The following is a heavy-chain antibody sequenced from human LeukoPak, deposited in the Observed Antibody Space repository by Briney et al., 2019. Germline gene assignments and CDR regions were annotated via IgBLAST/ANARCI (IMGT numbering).Heavy chain of an antibody. CDR3: ARPSPFNYDMVLPDY. J-gene: IGHJ4*02. CDR2: IIPIFGTA. Sequence: SVKVSCKASGGTFSSYAISWVRQAPGQGLEWMGGIIPIFGTANYAQKFQGRVTITADKSTSTAYMELSSLRSEDTAVYYCARPSPFNYDMVLPDYWGQGTLVTVSS. CDR1: GGTFSSYA. D-gene: IGHD3-9*01. V-gene: IGHV1-69*06.